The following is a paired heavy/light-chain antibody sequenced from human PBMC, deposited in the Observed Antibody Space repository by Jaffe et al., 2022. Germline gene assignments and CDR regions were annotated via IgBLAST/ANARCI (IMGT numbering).Light chain of an antibody. CDR2: AAS. CDR1: QGISSY. Sequence: DIQLTQSPSFLSASVGDRVTITCRASQGISSYLAWYQQKPGKAPKLLIYAASTLQSGVPSRFSGSGSGTEFTLTISSLQPEDFATYYCQQLNSYPRKVTFGQGTRLEIK. CDR3: QQLNSYPRKVT. J-gene: IGKJ5*01. V-gene: IGKV1-9*01.
Heavy chain of an antibody. CDR1: GGSISSSNW. D-gene: IGHD2-15*01. CDR2: IYHSGST. V-gene: IGHV4-4*02. CDR3: ARNSGVVVVAATGEPFHFDY. J-gene: IGHJ4*02. Sequence: QVQLQESGPGLVKPSGTLSLTCAVSGGSISSSNWWSWIRQPPGKGLEWIGEIYHSGSTNYNPSLKSRVTISVDKSKNQFSLKLSSVTAADTAVYYCARNSGVVVVAATGEPFHFDYWGQGTLVTVSS.